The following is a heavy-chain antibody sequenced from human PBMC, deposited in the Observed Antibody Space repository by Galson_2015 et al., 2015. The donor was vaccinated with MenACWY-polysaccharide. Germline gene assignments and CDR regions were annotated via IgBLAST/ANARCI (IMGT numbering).Heavy chain of an antibody. V-gene: IGHV3-48*03. CDR2: ISSSGSTI. J-gene: IGHJ6*02. D-gene: IGHD3-10*01. CDR1: GFTFSSYE. Sequence: SLRLSCAASGFTFSSYEMNWVRQAPGKGLEWVSYISSSGSTIYYADSVKGRFTISRDNAKNSLYLQMNSLRAEDTAVYYCARGDYYCSGSLDVLGQGTTVTVSS. CDR3: ARGDYYCSGSLDV.